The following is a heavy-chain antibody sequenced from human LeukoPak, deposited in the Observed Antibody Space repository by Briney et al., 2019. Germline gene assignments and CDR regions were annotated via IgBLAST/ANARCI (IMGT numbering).Heavy chain of an antibody. V-gene: IGHV3-7*01. CDR3: ARSGRFLEWLPPSWFDP. CDR2: IKQDGSEK. Sequence: GGSLRLSCAASGFTFSSYWMSWVRQAPGKGLEWVANIKQDGSEKYYVDSVKGRFTISRDNAKNSLYLQMNSLRAEDTAVYYCARSGRFLEWLPPSWFDPWGQGTLVTVSS. J-gene: IGHJ5*02. CDR1: GFTFSSYW. D-gene: IGHD3-3*01.